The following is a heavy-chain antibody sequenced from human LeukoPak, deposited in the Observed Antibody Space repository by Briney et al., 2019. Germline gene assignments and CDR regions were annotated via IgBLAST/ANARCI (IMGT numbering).Heavy chain of an antibody. J-gene: IGHJ4*02. CDR2: INWNGGST. D-gene: IGHD6-13*01. CDR3: ARDKLAAAVSFDY. CDR1: GFTFSSYG. Sequence: GGTLRLSCAASGFTFSSYGMSWVRQAPGKGLEWVSGINWNGGSTGYADSVKGRFTISRDNAKNSLYLQMNSLRAEDTALYYCARDKLAAAVSFDYWGQGTLVTVSS. V-gene: IGHV3-20*04.